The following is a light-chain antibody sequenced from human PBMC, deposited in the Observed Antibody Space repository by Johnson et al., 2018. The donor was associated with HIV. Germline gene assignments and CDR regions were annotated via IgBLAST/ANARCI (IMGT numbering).Light chain of an antibody. CDR2: DND. CDR3: GAWDSSLNAYV. CDR1: TSNIGNNY. J-gene: IGLJ1*01. Sequence: QSVLTQPPSVSAAPGQKVTISCSGSTSNIGNNYVSWYQQLPGTAPKLLIYDNDKRPSGIPDRFFGSKSGTSATLDITGLQTWDEGDYYCGAWDSSLNAYVVGAGTKVTVL. V-gene: IGLV1-51*01.